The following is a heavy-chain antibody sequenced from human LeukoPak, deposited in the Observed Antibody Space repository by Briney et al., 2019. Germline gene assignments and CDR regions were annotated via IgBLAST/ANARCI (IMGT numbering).Heavy chain of an antibody. CDR2: ISSSSSYI. J-gene: IGHJ3*02. CDR3: ARDPLKRAFDI. V-gene: IGHV3-21*01. CDR1: GFTFSSYS. Sequence: GGSLRLSCAASGFTFSSYSMNWVRQAPGKGLEWVSSISSSSSYIYYADSVKGRFTISRDNAKNSLYQQMTSLRAEDTAVYYCARDPLKRAFDIWGQGTMVTVSS.